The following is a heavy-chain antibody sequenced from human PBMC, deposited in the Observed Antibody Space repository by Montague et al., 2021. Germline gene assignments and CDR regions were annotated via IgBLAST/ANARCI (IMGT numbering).Heavy chain of an antibody. Sequence: SETLSLTCSVSGDSISGNHWSWVRQPPGKGLQWIGLIYHTGCSVYNPSLSGRVTMTLDTSCNHFSLTIFSVTAADTAVYFCARIEGTGDDLLDYWGQGLLVTVS. J-gene: IGHJ4*02. CDR2: IYHTGCS. CDR3: ARIEGTGDDLLDY. D-gene: IGHD7-27*01. V-gene: IGHV4-59*01. CDR1: GDSISGNH.